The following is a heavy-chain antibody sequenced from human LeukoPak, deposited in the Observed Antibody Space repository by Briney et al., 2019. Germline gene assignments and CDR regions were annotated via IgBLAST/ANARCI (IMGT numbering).Heavy chain of an antibody. CDR1: GYTFTGYY. D-gene: IGHD5-24*01. CDR3: ARIRDGYNDAYDI. V-gene: IGHV1-2*02. CDR2: INPNSGGT. J-gene: IGHJ3*02. Sequence: PVASVKVSCKASGYTFTGYYMHWVRQAPGQGLEWMGWINPNSGGTNYAQKFQGRVTMTRDTSISTAYMELSSLRSEDTAVYYCARIRDGYNDAYDIWGQGTMVTVPS.